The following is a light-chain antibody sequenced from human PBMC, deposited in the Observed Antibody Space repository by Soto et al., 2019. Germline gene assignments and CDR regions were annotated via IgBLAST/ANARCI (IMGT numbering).Light chain of an antibody. Sequence: ETVLKQSPGTLSLSPGERATLSCRASQSVSSYLAWYQQKPGQAPRLLIYDASNRATGIPDRFSGSGSGTDFSLTISRLEPDDSAVYYCQQHGISHITFGQGTRLEIK. V-gene: IGKV3-20*01. CDR2: DAS. CDR3: QQHGISHIT. J-gene: IGKJ5*01. CDR1: QSVSSY.